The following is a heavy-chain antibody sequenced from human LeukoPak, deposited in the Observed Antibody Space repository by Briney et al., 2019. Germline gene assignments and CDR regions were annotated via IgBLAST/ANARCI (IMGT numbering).Heavy chain of an antibody. Sequence: SETLSLTCTVSGGSISSSSYYWGWIRQPPGKGLEWIRSIYYSGSTYYNPSLKSRVTISVDTSKNQFSLKLSSVTAADTAVYYCARVPIVVVGNWFDPWGQGTLVTVSS. D-gene: IGHD2-2*01. V-gene: IGHV4-39*07. J-gene: IGHJ5*02. CDR2: IYYSGST. CDR1: GGSISSSSYY. CDR3: ARVPIVVVGNWFDP.